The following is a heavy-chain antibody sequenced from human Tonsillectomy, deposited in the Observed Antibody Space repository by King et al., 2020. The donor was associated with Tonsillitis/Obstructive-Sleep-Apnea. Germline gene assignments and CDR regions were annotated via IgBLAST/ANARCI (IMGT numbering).Heavy chain of an antibody. CDR2: IKSKTDGGTT. CDR3: TTDGKIVGAKGFGY. Sequence: VQLVESGGGLVKPGGSLRLSCAASGFTFSNAWMNWVRQAPGKGLEWVGRIKSKTDGGTTDYAAPGKGRFTISRNDSKNTLYLQMNSLKTEDTAVYYCTTDGKIVGAKGFGYWGQGTLVTVSS. CDR1: GFTFSNAW. J-gene: IGHJ4*02. D-gene: IGHD1-26*01. V-gene: IGHV3-15*07.